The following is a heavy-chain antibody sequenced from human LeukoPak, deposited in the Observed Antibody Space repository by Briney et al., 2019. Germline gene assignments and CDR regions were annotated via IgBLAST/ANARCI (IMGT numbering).Heavy chain of an antibody. Sequence: PGGSLRLSCAASGFTFSSYAMSWVRQAPGRGLEWVSAISASGDRTYYADSVKGRFTISRDNSKNTLYLQMNSRRAEDTAVYSCAKNGEVLSWFDPWGQGTLVTVSS. CDR1: GFTFSSYA. CDR2: ISASGDRT. CDR3: AKNGEVLSWFDP. J-gene: IGHJ5*02. V-gene: IGHV3-23*01. D-gene: IGHD3-10*01.